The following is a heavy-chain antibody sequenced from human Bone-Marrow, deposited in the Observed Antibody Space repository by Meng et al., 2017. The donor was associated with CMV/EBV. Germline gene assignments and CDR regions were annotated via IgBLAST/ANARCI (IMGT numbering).Heavy chain of an antibody. Sequence: QVQLVESGGGVVQPGRXRRIFCAASGFTFSSYAMHWVRQAPGKGLEWVAVISYDGSNKYYADSVKGRFTISRDNSKNTLYLQMNSLRAEDTAVYYCARDRRQQLVHWYFDLWGRGTLVTVSS. CDR3: ARDRRQQLVHWYFDL. CDR1: GFTFSSYA. CDR2: ISYDGSNK. V-gene: IGHV3-30-3*01. D-gene: IGHD6-13*01. J-gene: IGHJ2*01.